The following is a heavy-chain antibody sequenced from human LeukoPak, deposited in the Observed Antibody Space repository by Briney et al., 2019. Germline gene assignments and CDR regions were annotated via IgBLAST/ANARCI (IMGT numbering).Heavy chain of an antibody. CDR3: AREGHYYDSSGGGPFDP. D-gene: IGHD3-22*01. V-gene: IGHV4-38-2*02. Sequence: SETLSLTCTVSGHSISSGYYWGWIRQPPGKGLEWIGSTYHSGSTYYNPSLKSRVTISVDSSENQFSLKLSSVTAADTAVYYCAREGHYYDSSGGGPFDPWGQGTLVTVSS. CDR1: GHSISSGYY. J-gene: IGHJ5*02. CDR2: TYHSGST.